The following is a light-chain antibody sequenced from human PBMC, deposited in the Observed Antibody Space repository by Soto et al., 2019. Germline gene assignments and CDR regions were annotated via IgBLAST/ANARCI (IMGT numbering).Light chain of an antibody. CDR3: QQYGSSPET. CDR2: GAS. V-gene: IGKV3-20*01. Sequence: EIVLTQSPGTLSLPPGERATLSCRASQSVSSSFLAWYQQKPGQAPRLLIYGASSRATGIPDRFGGSGSGTDFTLTISRLEPEDFAVYYCQQYGSSPETFGQGTKVEIK. CDR1: QSVSSSF. J-gene: IGKJ1*01.